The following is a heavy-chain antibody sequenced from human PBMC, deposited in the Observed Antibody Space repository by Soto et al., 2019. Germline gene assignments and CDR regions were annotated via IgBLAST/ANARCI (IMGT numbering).Heavy chain of an antibody. D-gene: IGHD1-7*01. CDR3: AGTTSHYWYYMDV. Sequence: SQTLSLTCAISGDSVSSNNAAWNWIRQSPSRGLEWLGRTYYRSRWYNDYAVSVKSRITVNPDTSKNQFSLQLTSVTPEDTAVYYCAGTTSHYWYYMDVWGKGTTITVSS. CDR1: GDSVSSNNAA. V-gene: IGHV6-1*01. J-gene: IGHJ6*03. CDR2: TYYRSRWYN.